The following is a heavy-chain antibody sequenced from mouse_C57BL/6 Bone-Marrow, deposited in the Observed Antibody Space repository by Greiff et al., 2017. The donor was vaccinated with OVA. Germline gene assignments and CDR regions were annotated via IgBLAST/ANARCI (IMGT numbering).Heavy chain of an antibody. CDR3: ARDGSSPYAMDY. J-gene: IGHJ4*01. CDR2: IDPSDSYT. Sequence: QVQLKQSGAELVKPGASVKLSCKASGYTFTSYWMQWVKQRPGQGLEWIGEIDPSDSYTNYNQKFKGKATLTVDTSSSTAYMQLSSLTSEDSAVYYCARDGSSPYAMDYWGQGTSVTVSS. CDR1: GYTFTSYW. D-gene: IGHD1-1*01. V-gene: IGHV1-50*01.